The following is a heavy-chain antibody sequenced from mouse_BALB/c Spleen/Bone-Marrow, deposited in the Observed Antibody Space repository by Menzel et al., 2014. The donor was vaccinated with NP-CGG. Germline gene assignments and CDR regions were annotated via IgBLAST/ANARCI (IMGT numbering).Heavy chain of an antibody. D-gene: IGHD3-1*01. J-gene: IGHJ1*01. V-gene: IGHV1S33*01. CDR2: IYPGDGST. CDR1: GYTFTNYD. CDR3: ARGGGPSGYFDV. Sequence: LQESGPELVKPGALVKISCKASGYTFTNYDINWVKQRPGQGLEWIGWIYPGDGSTKYNERFKGKATLTADKSSSTAYMQPSSRVSENSAVFFGARGGGPSGYFDVGGAGPTVTVP.